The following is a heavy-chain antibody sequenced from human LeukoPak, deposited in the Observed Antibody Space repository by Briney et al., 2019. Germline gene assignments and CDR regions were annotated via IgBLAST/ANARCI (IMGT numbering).Heavy chain of an antibody. Sequence: SVKVSCKASGGTFSSYAISWVRQAPGQGLEWMGRIIPILGIANYAQKFQGRVTITADKSTSTAYMELSSLRSEDTAVYYCARGYCTNGVCYRFDYWGQGTLVTVSS. D-gene: IGHD2-8*01. CDR2: IIPILGIA. J-gene: IGHJ4*02. CDR3: ARGYCTNGVCYRFDY. CDR1: GGTFSSYA. V-gene: IGHV1-69*04.